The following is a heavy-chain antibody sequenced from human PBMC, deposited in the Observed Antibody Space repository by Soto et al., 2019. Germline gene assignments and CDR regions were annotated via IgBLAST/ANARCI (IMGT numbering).Heavy chain of an antibody. CDR3: ARLTYSSSWYFDY. CDR1: GGSISNYY. V-gene: IGHV4-59*08. CDR2: VHDSWGS. J-gene: IGHJ4*02. D-gene: IGHD6-13*01. Sequence: SETLSLTCTVSGGSISNYYWSWFRQTPGKGLEWIGYVHDSWGSNYNPSLKSRVAISLDTSKSQFSLKLSSVTAADTAVYYCARLTYSSSWYFDYWGQGTLVTVSS.